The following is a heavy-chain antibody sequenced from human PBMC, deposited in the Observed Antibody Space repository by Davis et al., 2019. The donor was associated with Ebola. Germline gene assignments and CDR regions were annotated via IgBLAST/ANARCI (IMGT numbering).Heavy chain of an antibody. Sequence: GGSLRLSCAASGFTFSSYSMNWVRQAPGKGLEWVSSISSSSSYIYYADSVKGRFTISRDNAKISLYLQMNSLRDEDTAVYYCARDSLGYFVSRMLPYYMDVWGKGTTVTVSS. J-gene: IGHJ6*03. CDR1: GFTFSSYS. V-gene: IGHV3-21*01. D-gene: IGHD3-10*01. CDR2: ISSSSSYI. CDR3: ARDSLGYFVSRMLPYYMDV.